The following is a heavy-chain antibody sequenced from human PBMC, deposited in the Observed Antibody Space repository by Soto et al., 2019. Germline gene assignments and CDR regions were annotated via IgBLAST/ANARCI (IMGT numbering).Heavy chain of an antibody. CDR2: IYYSGST. Sequence: SETLSLSCTVSGGSISSYYWSWIRQPPGEGLEWIGYIYYSGSTNYNPSLKSRVTISVDTSKNQFSLKLSSVTAADTAVYYCARDRAGDIVPLYWGQRTLVTGSS. CDR3: ARDRAGDIVPLY. J-gene: IGHJ4*02. CDR1: GGSISSYY. V-gene: IGHV4-59*12. D-gene: IGHD2-15*01.